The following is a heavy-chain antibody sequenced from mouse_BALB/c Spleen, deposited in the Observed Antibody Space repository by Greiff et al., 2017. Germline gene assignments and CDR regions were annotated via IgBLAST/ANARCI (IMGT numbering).Heavy chain of an antibody. CDR2: IRSKSNNYAT. V-gene: IGHV10-1*02. J-gene: IGHJ1*01. Sequence: EVKVVESGGGLVQPKGSLKLSCAASGFTFNTYAMNWVRQAPGKGLEWVARIRSKSNNYATYYADSVKDRFTISRDDSQSMLYLQMNNLKTEDTAMYYCVRQGGDDYEENFDVWGAGTTVTVSS. D-gene: IGHD2-4*01. CDR3: VRQGGDDYEENFDV. CDR1: GFTFNTYA.